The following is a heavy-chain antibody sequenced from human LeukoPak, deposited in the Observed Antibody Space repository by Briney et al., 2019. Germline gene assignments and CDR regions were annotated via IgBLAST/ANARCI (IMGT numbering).Heavy chain of an antibody. CDR2: IYYSGST. CDR3: ARLVSGSYLESGLIDY. V-gene: IGHV4-59*08. D-gene: IGHD1-26*01. Sequence: SETLSLTCTVSGGSISSYYWSWIRQPPGKGLEWIGYIYYSGSTNYNPSLKSRVTISVDTSKNQFSLKLSSVTAADTAVYYCARLVSGSYLESGLIDYWGQGTLVTVSS. J-gene: IGHJ4*02. CDR1: GGSISSYY.